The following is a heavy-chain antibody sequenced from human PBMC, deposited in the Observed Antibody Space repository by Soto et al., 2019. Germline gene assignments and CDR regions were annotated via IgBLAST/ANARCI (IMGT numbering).Heavy chain of an antibody. J-gene: IGHJ6*01. D-gene: IGHD5-18*01. CDR3: ATGGHNDGYNFYHGMDV. V-gene: IGHV1-69*01. CDR1: GGIFTNND. Sequence: QVQVVQSGAEVKKPGSSVKVSCKVSGGIFTNNDISWVRQAPGQGLEWLGGVIPLFDTAYYAKRFRGRLKISAEGATKKAYMALIGLTSADTAVDFCATGGHNDGYNFYHGMDVWGQGTTVTVSA. CDR2: VIPLFDTA.